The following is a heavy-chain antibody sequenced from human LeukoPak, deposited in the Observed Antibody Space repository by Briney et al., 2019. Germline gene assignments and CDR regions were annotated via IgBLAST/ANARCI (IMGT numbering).Heavy chain of an antibody. D-gene: IGHD3-10*01. CDR3: ARDGLEGDMVRGDTFDY. CDR2: IKQDGSQK. V-gene: IGHV3-7*01. Sequence: PGGSLRLSCAASGFTFSHYWMSWVRQAPGKGLERVSSIKQDGSQKYYGDSVKGRFTISRDNAKNSLYLQMNSLRAEDTAVYYCARDGLEGDMVRGDTFDYWGQGTLVTVSS. CDR1: GFTFSHYW. J-gene: IGHJ4*02.